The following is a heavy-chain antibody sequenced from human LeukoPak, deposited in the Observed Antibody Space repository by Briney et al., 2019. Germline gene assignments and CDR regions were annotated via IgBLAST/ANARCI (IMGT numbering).Heavy chain of an antibody. CDR3: ARGPYSGSYRGLEEYYYYYYYMDV. CDR2: IIPIFGTA. D-gene: IGHD1-26*01. J-gene: IGHJ6*03. V-gene: IGHV1-69*05. CDR1: AGTFSSYA. Sequence: SVKVSCKASAGTFSSYAISRVRQAPGQGLEWMGGIIPIFGTANYAQKFQGRVTITTDECTSTAYMELSSLRSEDTAVYYCARGPYSGSYRGLEEYYYYYYYMDVWGKGTTVTVSS.